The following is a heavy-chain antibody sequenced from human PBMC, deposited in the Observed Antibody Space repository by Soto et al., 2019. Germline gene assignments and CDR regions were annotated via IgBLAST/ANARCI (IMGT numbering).Heavy chain of an antibody. D-gene: IGHD6-13*01. J-gene: IGHJ5*02. CDR3: VRRHVSATGIDWFDP. Sequence: EASVKVSCKASGYTFTSYGIHLVGPAPGQRLEWMGWINAANGDTKYSPKFQGRVTITRDTSASTAYMELSSLRSEDTAVYYCVRRHVSATGIDWFDPWGQGTLVTVSS. CDR1: GYTFTSYG. V-gene: IGHV1-3*01. CDR2: INAANGDT.